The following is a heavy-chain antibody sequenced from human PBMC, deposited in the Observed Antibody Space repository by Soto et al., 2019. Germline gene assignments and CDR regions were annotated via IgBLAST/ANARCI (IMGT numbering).Heavy chain of an antibody. D-gene: IGHD5-12*01. J-gene: IGHJ3*02. CDR2: IFSSGST. Sequence: QVQLQESGPGLVKPSETLSLICTVSGGSISNYFWDWIRQPAGKGLEWIGRIFSSGSTNYNASLKSRVTMLVDTSKNQVSLKLTSMTAADTAVYYCARNVASPGVSGSWGAFDIWGQGTMVTVSS. V-gene: IGHV4-4*07. CDR1: GGSISNYF. CDR3: ARNVASPGVSGSWGAFDI.